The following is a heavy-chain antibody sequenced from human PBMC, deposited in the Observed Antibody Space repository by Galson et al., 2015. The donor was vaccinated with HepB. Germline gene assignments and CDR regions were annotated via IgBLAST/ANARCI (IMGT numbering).Heavy chain of an antibody. Sequence: SVKVSCKASGGTFSSYAISWVRQAPGQGLEWMGGIIPIFGTTHYAQKFQGRVTITVDEFTSTAYMELSSLRSEDTAVYYCARDPIVVLPAAPRATHYNWFDPWGQGTLVTVSS. V-gene: IGHV1-69*13. CDR3: ARDPIVVLPAAPRATHYNWFDP. CDR1: GGTFSSYA. D-gene: IGHD2-2*01. CDR2: IIPIFGTT. J-gene: IGHJ5*02.